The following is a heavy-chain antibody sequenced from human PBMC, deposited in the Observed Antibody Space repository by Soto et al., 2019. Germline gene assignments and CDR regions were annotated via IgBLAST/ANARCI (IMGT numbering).Heavy chain of an antibody. CDR1: GGSISSGYYY. CDR2: IYYSGTT. J-gene: IGHJ6*02. Sequence: SSETLSLTCSVSGGSISSGYYYWSWIRQPPGKGLEWIGNIYYSGTTYYNPSLKSRLIISMDTSKNQFSLKVGPVTAADTAVYYCASSSPYGMDVWGQGTTVTVS. V-gene: IGHV4-30-4*01. CDR3: ASSSPYGMDV.